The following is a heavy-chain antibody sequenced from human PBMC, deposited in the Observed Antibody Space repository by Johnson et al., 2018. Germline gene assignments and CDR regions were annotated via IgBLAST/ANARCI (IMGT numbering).Heavy chain of an antibody. CDR2: IYYSGST. V-gene: IGHV4-59*01. D-gene: IGHD5-12*01. Sequence: QVQLQESGPGLVKPSETLSLTCTVSGGSISSYYWSWIRQPPGKGLEWIGYIYYSGSTNYNPSLKSRVTISVDTSKNQFSLKLSSVTAADTAVYYCARVGRYGYVDAFDIWGQGTMVTVSS. J-gene: IGHJ3*02. CDR1: GGSISSYY. CDR3: ARVGRYGYVDAFDI.